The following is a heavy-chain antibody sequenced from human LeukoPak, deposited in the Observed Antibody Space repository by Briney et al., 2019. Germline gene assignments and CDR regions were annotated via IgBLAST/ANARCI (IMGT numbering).Heavy chain of an antibody. CDR2: ISAYNGNT. V-gene: IGHV1-18*01. J-gene: IGHJ4*02. D-gene: IGHD4-17*01. Sequence: ASVKVSCKASGYTFTNYDISWMRQAPGQGLEWMGWISAYNGNTNSAQKLQGRVTMTTDTSTSTAYMELRSLRSDDTAVYYCARKPSGGYGDYGQLDYWGQGTLVTVSS. CDR3: ARKPSGGYGDYGQLDY. CDR1: GYTFTNYD.